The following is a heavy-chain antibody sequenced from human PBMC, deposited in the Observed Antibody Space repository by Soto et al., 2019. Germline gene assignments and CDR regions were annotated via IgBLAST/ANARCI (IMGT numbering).Heavy chain of an antibody. V-gene: IGHV4-59*01. CDR1: GGSISSYY. Sequence: QVQLQESGPGLVKPSETLSLTCTVSGGSISSYYWSWIRQPPGKGLEWIGYIYYSGSTNYNPSLTRRVTISVDTSKNQFSLKLSSVTAADTAVYYCARGQKDYYDSSGYSHEFDYWGQGTLVTVSS. J-gene: IGHJ4*02. CDR2: IYYSGST. D-gene: IGHD3-22*01. CDR3: ARGQKDYYDSSGYSHEFDY.